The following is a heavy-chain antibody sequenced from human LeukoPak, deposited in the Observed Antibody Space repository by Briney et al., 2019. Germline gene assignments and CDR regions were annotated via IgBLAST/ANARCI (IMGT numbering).Heavy chain of an antibody. CDR2: IYYSGST. D-gene: IGHD3-16*01. CDR1: GGSISSYY. Sequence: SETLSLTCTVSGGSISSYYWSWLRQPPGKGLEWLGYIYYSGSTNYNPSLKSRVTISVDTSKNQFSLKLSSVTAADTAVYYCARVFEGSGGARYYYYYMDVWGKGTTVTVSS. V-gene: IGHV4-59*01. J-gene: IGHJ6*03. CDR3: ARVFEGSGGARYYYYYMDV.